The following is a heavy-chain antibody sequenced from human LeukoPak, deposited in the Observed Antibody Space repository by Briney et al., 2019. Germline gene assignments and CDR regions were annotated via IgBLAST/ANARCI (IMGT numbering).Heavy chain of an antibody. J-gene: IGHJ5*02. CDR1: GFTVSSNS. V-gene: IGHV3-66*01. Sequence: GGSLRLSCAASGFTVSSNSMSWVRQAPGKGLEWVSVIYSGGSTYYADSVKGRFTISRDNSKNTLYLQMNSLRAEDTAVYYCARVHVYSSSFDPWGQGTLVTVSS. D-gene: IGHD6-6*01. CDR2: IYSGGST. CDR3: ARVHVYSSSFDP.